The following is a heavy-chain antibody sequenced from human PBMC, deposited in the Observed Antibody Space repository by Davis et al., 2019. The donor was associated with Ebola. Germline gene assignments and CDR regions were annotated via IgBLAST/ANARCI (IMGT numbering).Heavy chain of an antibody. D-gene: IGHD3-10*01. J-gene: IGHJ6*04. Sequence: LSLTCGVSGFPFSAYFMDWVRLTPGTGLEWVGLSRNQENHYNTEYAASVKDRFTISRDDSKNSLYLQMNSLKTEDTAVYYCAGSLAGSDYYGMDVWGKGTTVTVSS. V-gene: IGHV3-72*01. CDR3: AGSLAGSDYYGMDV. CDR2: SRNQENHYNT. CDR1: GFPFSAYF.